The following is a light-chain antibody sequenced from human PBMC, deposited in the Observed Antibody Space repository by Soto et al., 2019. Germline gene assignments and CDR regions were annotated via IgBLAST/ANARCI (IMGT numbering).Light chain of an antibody. CDR1: QSXXXXFNNKYC. Sequence: QSXXXXFNNKYCLAWYQQKPGQPPKLLLYWASTRESGVPDRFSGDGSGTDFTLTISSLQPEDVAVYDCQHYHRIPLTFDGGTKVEIK. J-gene: IGKJ4*01. V-gene: IGKV4-1*01. CDR2: WAS. CDR3: QHYHRIPLT.